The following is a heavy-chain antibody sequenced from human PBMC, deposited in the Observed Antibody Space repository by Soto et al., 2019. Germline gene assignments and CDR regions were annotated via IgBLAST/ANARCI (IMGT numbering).Heavy chain of an antibody. V-gene: IGHV1-46*01. CDR2: INPSGGST. J-gene: IGHJ3*02. D-gene: IGHD5-12*01. CDR1: GYTFPSYY. CDR3: ARARRARRWLHALPDGFDI. Sequence: ASVKVSCKASGYTFPSYYMHWVRQAPGQGLEWMGIINPSGGSTSYAQKFQGRVTMTRDTSTSTVYMELSSLRSEDTAVYYCARARRARRWLHALPDGFDIWGQGTIVTVSS.